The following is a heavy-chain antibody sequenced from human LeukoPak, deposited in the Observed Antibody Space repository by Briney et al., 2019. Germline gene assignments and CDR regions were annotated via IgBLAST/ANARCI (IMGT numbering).Heavy chain of an antibody. J-gene: IGHJ4*02. CDR3: ARGQYSGSYFAFDY. Sequence: HAGGSLRLSCAASGFTFNSYAMSWVRQAPGKGLEWVSAISGSGGNTYYADSVKGRFTISRDNSKNTLHLQMNTLRVEDTAVYYCARGQYSGSYFAFDYWGQGTLVTVSS. V-gene: IGHV3-23*01. CDR1: GFTFNSYA. CDR2: ISGSGGNT. D-gene: IGHD1-26*01.